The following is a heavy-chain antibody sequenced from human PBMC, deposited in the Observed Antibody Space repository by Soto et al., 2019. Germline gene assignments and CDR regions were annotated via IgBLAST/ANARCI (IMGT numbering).Heavy chain of an antibody. CDR3: ARDRYDILTGAADAFDI. D-gene: IGHD3-9*01. CDR1: GGTFSSYA. J-gene: IGHJ3*02. CDR2: IIPIFGTA. Sequence: ASVKVSCKASGGTFSSYAISWVRQAPGQGLEWMGGIIPIFGTANYAQKFQGRVTITADESTSTAYMELSSLRSEDTAVYYCARDRYDILTGAADAFDIWGKGTMVTVS. V-gene: IGHV1-69*13.